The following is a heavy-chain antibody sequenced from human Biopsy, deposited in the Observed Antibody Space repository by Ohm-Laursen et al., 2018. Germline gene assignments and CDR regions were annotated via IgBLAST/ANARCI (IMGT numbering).Heavy chain of an antibody. J-gene: IGHJ4*02. V-gene: IGHV4-31*02. CDR3: ARLGSGDYFPTFFDF. Sequence: SQTLSLTCTVSGVSINGGRYYWNWIRHHPGKGLEWIGNIFYSANTYYNPSLKSRVTISVDTSKNQFSLKLSSVTAADTAVYYCARLGSGDYFPTFFDFWGQGRLVTVSS. D-gene: IGHD5-12*01. CDR2: IFYSANT. CDR1: GVSINGGRYY.